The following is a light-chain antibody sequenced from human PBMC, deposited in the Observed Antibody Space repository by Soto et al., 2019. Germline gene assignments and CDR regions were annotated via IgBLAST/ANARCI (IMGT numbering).Light chain of an antibody. CDR3: QQYNNWPWT. J-gene: IGKJ1*01. CDR2: GAS. CDR1: QSVSSN. V-gene: IGKV3-15*01. Sequence: EIVMTQSPATLSVSPGERATLSCRASQSVSSNLACYQQKPGQAPRLLIYGASTRATGIPARFSGSGSGTEFHLTISSLQSEDFAVYYCQQYNNWPWTFGQGTKVEIK.